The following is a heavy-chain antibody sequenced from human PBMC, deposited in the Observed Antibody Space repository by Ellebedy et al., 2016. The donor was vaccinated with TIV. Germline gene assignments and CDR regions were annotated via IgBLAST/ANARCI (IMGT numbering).Heavy chain of an antibody. D-gene: IGHD1-1*01. CDR1: GFTFSDYY. CDR2: ISQNSDYT. J-gene: IGHJ4*02. CDR3: VKTARLGDY. Sequence: GESLKISCAASGFTFSDYYMNWIRQAPGKGLEWVSYISQNSDYTNYADSVKGRFTISRDKAKNALYLQMNSLRAEDTAVYYCVKTARLGDYWGQGALVTVSS. V-gene: IGHV3-11*06.